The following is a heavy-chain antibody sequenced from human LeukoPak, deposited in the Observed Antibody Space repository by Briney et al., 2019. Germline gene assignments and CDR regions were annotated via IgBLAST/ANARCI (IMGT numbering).Heavy chain of an antibody. J-gene: IGHJ5*02. CDR1: GFTFSGYG. CDR2: ISGSGGST. Sequence: PGGSLRLSCAASGFTFSGYGMSWVRQAPGKGLKWVSAISGSGGSTYYADSVKGRITISRDNSKNTLYLQMNSLRAEDTAVYYCARASLGWFDPWGQGTLVTVSS. CDR3: ARASLGWFDP. V-gene: IGHV3-23*01. D-gene: IGHD3-10*01.